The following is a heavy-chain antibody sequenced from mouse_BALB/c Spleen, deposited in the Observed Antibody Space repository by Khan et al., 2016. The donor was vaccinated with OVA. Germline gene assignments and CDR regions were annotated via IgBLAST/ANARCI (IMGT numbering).Heavy chain of an antibody. D-gene: IGHD1-2*01. Sequence: VQLVESGPEVVRPGVSVTISCKGSGYTFTDYALHWVKQSRAKSLEWIGIISTYNVNTYYNQKFQGKATMTVAKSSSTAYMELARLTSEDSAIYYRARGDLLLRLRAMDYWGQGTSVTGSS. CDR3: ARGDLLLRLRAMDY. CDR1: GYTFTDYA. CDR2: ISTYNVNT. V-gene: IGHV1S137*01. J-gene: IGHJ4*01.